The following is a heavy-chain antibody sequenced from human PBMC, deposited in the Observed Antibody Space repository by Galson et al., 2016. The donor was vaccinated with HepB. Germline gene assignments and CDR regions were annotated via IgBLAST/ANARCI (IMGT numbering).Heavy chain of an antibody. CDR1: GYSFIGYY. CDR2: INPDTSGT. V-gene: IGHV1-2*02. CDR3: ARACSNANCFYDAFDI. D-gene: IGHD4/OR15-4a*01. J-gene: IGHJ3*02. Sequence: SVKVSCKASGYSFIGYYIHWVRQAPRQGLEWMGWINPDTSGTDYAQKFQGRFTITRDTSLSTLYMELSSLKSDDTAVYFCARACSNANCFYDAFDIWGQGTMVTVSS.